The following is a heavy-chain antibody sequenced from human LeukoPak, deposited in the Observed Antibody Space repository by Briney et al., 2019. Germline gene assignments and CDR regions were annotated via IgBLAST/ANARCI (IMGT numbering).Heavy chain of an antibody. Sequence: SETLPLTCTVSGGSISSSSYYWGWIRQPPGKGLEWIGSIYYSGSTYYNPYLKSRVTISVDTSKNQFSLELSSVTAADTAVYYCARTFFDWLLFDYWGQGTLVTVSS. CDR3: ARTFFDWLLFDY. CDR2: IYYSGST. J-gene: IGHJ4*02. D-gene: IGHD3-9*01. V-gene: IGHV4-39*01. CDR1: GGSISSSSYY.